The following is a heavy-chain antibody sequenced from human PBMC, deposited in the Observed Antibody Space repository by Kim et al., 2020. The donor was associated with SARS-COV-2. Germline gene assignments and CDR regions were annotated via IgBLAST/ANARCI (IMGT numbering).Heavy chain of an antibody. J-gene: IGHJ4*02. CDR3: TTFEDIVVVPADD. V-gene: IGHV3-15*01. Sequence: YAAPVKGRFTISRDDSKNTLYLQMNSLKTEDTAVYYCTTFEDIVVVPADDWGQGTLVTVSS. D-gene: IGHD2-2*01.